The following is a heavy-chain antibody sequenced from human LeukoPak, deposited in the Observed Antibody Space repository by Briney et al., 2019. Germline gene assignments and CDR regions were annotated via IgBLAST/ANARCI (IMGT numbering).Heavy chain of an antibody. CDR1: GFTVTSNY. J-gene: IGHJ4*02. CDR2: IYSDGST. D-gene: IGHD6-19*01. V-gene: IGHV3-66*02. Sequence: GGSLRLSCAASGFTVTSNYMSRVRQAPGKGLEWVSIIYSDGSTYYADSVKGRFTISRDNSKNTLYLQMNSLRLEDTAVYYCAREGSGWYPFDYWGQGTLVTVSS. CDR3: AREGSGWYPFDY.